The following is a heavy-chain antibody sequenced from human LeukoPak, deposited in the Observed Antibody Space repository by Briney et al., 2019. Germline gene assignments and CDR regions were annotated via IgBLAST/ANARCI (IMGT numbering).Heavy chain of an antibody. CDR3: ARRLKTSSGWYRLYYYMDV. CDR1: GGSISSGGYS. Sequence: SETLSLTCAVSGGSISSGGYSWSWIRQPPGRGLEWIGEINHSGGTNYNPSLKSRVTISVDTSKNQFSLKLSSVTAADTAVYYCARRLKTSSGWYRLYYYMDVWGKGTTVTISS. D-gene: IGHD6-19*01. CDR2: INHSGGT. J-gene: IGHJ6*03. V-gene: IGHV4-34*01.